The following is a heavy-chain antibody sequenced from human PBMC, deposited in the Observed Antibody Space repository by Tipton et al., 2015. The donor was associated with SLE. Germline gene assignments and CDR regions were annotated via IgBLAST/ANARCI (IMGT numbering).Heavy chain of an antibody. CDR2: IYSRGNK. Sequence: TLSLTCTVSGGSISDSKYYWGWIRQPPGKGLEWIGSIYSRGNKFYNPSLMSRVTILLDTSKNQFSLKLSSLTAADTAVYYCARRVGNWYFDLWGQGTLVTVSS. V-gene: IGHV4-39*07. CDR1: GGSISDSKYY. D-gene: IGHD2-2*01. CDR3: ARRVGNWYFDL. J-gene: IGHJ2*01.